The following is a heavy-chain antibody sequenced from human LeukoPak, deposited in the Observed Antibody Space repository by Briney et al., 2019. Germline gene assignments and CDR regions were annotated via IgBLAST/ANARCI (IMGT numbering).Heavy chain of an antibody. CDR2: ISSSSSYT. Sequence: GGSLRLSCAASGFTFSTYAMAWVRQAPGKGLEWVSYISSSSSYTNYADSVKGRFTISRDNAKNSLYLQMNSLGAEDTAVYYCARDLVVVPAANGEYYYGMDVWGQGTTVTVSS. J-gene: IGHJ6*02. D-gene: IGHD2-2*01. CDR3: ARDLVVVPAANGEYYYGMDV. CDR1: GFTFSTYA. V-gene: IGHV3-11*05.